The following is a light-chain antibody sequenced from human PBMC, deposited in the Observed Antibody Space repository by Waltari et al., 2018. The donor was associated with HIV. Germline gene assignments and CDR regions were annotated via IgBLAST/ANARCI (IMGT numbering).Light chain of an antibody. J-gene: IGLJ3*02. V-gene: IGLV1-40*01. CDR2: RNV. CDR3: QSYDTSLGGWV. Sequence: QSVLTQQPSVSGAPGQRVTISCTGSRTNIGAGYDVHWYQQLPGTAPKLLIFRNVKRPSGVPDRFSGSKSGTSASLAITGLQAEDEADFYCQSYDTSLGGWVFGGGTKLTVL. CDR1: RTNIGAGYD.